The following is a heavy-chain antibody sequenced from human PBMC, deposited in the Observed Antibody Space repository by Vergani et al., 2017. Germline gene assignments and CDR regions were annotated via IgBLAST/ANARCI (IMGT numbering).Heavy chain of an antibody. CDR3: AKHFRGWGIDY. Sequence: QVQLVESGGGVVQRGGSLRLSCATSGFTLSNYDMQWIRQGLGKGLEFVAFIQFDGSNQYYADSVKGRFTLYRDLSKNKLYLQMTSLRTDDTATYYCAKHFRGWGIDYWGQGTQVIVSS. D-gene: IGHD3-16*01. CDR2: IQFDGSNQ. CDR1: GFTLSNYD. V-gene: IGHV3-30*02. J-gene: IGHJ4*02.